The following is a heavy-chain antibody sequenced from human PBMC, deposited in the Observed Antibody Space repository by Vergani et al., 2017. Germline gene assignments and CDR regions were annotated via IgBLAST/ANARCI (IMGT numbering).Heavy chain of an antibody. CDR2: IYYSGST. J-gene: IGHJ4*02. D-gene: IGHD2-8*02. CDR1: GGSISSGDYY. V-gene: IGHV4-30-4*08. Sequence: QVQLQESGPGLVKPSQTLSLTCTVSGGSISSGDYYWSWIRQPPGKGLEWIGYIYYSGSTYYNPSLKSRFTISVDTSKNQFSLKLSSVTAADTAVYYCARSQGLGVLVFDYWGQGTLVTVSS. CDR3: ARSQGLGVLVFDY.